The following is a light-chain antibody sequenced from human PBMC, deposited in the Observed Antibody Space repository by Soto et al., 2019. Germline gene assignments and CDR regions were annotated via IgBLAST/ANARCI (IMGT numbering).Light chain of an antibody. Sequence: DIQMTQSPSTLSASVGDRVTITCRARQSISRWLAWYQQKPGKAPKLLIYDASSLESGVPSRFSGSGSGTEFTLTISSLQPDDFATYYCQQYNSYLYSFGQGNKLEIK. CDR2: DAS. V-gene: IGKV1-5*01. CDR1: QSISRW. J-gene: IGKJ2*01. CDR3: QQYNSYLYS.